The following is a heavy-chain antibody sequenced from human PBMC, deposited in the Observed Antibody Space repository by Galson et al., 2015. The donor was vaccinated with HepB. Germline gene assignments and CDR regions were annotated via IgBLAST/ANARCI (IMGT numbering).Heavy chain of an antibody. J-gene: IGHJ6*02. CDR2: IDPTDSYT. Sequence: QSGAEVKKPGESLRISCKGTGYSFSNFWISWVRQVPGKGLEWMGRIDPTDSYTNYSPSFQGHVTISVDKSISTVYLQWSSLQASDTATYYCAMIAVAGTSYYDKGMDVWGQGTAVAVSS. CDR3: AMIAVAGTSYYDKGMDV. V-gene: IGHV5-10-1*01. D-gene: IGHD6-19*01. CDR1: GYSFSNFW.